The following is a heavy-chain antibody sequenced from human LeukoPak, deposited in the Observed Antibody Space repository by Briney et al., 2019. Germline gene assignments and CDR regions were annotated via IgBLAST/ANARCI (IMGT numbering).Heavy chain of an antibody. CDR2: INPNSGGT. CDR3: ARDPPQQLVPFDY. J-gene: IGHJ4*02. CDR1: GYTFTGYY. Sequence: ASVKVSCKASGYTFTGYYIHWVRQAPGQGLEWMGWINPNSGGTNYAQKFQGRVTMTRDTSISTAYMELSRLRSDDTAVYYCARDPPQQLVPFDYWGQGTLVTVSS. V-gene: IGHV1-2*02. D-gene: IGHD6-13*01.